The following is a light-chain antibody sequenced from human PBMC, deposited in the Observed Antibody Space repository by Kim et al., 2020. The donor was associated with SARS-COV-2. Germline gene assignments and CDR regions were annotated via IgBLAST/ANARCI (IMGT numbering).Light chain of an antibody. Sequence: SVGDRVTITCRASQSISSWLAWYQQKPGKAPKLLIYKESSLESGVPSRFSGSGSGTEFTLTISSLQPDDFATYYCQQYNSYSLWTFGQGTKVDIK. V-gene: IGKV1-5*03. CDR2: KES. CDR1: QSISSW. J-gene: IGKJ1*01. CDR3: QQYNSYSLWT.